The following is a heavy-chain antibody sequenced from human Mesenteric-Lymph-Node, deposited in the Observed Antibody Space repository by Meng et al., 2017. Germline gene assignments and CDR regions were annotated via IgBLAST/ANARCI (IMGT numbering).Heavy chain of an antibody. CDR3: ARSYSSGWAFDY. V-gene: IGHV6-1*01. Sequence: VHPEPSVPSLGKPSQPLSLPCAISADSVSSNSAACNWIRQPPPRGREWLGRTYYSSKWYNDYAESVKSRITINPDTSKNQFSLQLNTVTPEDTAVYYCARSYSSGWAFDYWGQGTLVTVSS. CDR2: TYYSSKWYN. D-gene: IGHD6-19*01. J-gene: IGHJ4*02. CDR1: ADSVSSNSAA.